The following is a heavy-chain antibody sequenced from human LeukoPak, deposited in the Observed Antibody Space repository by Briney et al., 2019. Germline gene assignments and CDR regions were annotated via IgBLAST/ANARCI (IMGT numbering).Heavy chain of an antibody. CDR1: GFSFDRHW. V-gene: IGHV3-74*01. J-gene: IGHJ4*02. CDR2: INPEGTLT. CDR3: VRDEDLYSPTWYVFDF. D-gene: IGHD2/OR15-2a*01. Sequence: PGGSLRLSCTGSGFSFDRHWMHWVRQAPGKGLELVSHINPEGTLTTYADFVKGRFTISRDNSKNTLFLQMNSLGAADTAIYYCVRDEDLYSPTWYVFDFWGQGTLVTVSS.